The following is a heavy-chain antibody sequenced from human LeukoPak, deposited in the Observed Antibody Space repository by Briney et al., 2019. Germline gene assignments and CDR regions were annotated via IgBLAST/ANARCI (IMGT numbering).Heavy chain of an antibody. CDR3: AKDPHDYGDYPPANWFDP. J-gene: IGHJ5*02. CDR2: IRYDGSNK. V-gene: IGHV3-30*02. Sequence: TGGSLRLSCAASGFTFSSYGMHWVRQAPGKGLEWVAFIRYDGSNKYYADSVKGRFTISRDNSKNTLYLQMNSLRAEDTAVYYCAKDPHDYGDYPPANWFDPWGQGTLVTVYS. D-gene: IGHD4-17*01. CDR1: GFTFSSYG.